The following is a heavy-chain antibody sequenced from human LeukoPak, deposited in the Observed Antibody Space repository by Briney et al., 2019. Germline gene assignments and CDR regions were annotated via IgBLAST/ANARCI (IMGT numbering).Heavy chain of an antibody. D-gene: IGHD5-12*01. CDR3: AKGRGYSGYDFFDY. CDR2: ISASGGST. CDR1: GFTFSSYA. J-gene: IGHJ4*02. Sequence: GGSLRLSCTASGFTFSSYAMSWVRQAPGKGLEWVSAISASGGSTFYADSVKGRFTISRDNSKNTLYLQMNSLRAEDTALYYCAKGRGYSGYDFFDYWGQGTLVTVSS. V-gene: IGHV3-23*01.